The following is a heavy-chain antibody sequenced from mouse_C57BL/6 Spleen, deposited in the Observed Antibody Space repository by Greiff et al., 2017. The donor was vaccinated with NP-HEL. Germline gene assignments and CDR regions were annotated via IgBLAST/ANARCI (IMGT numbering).Heavy chain of an antibody. CDR2: ISYDGSN. D-gene: IGHD3-2*02. J-gene: IGHJ4*01. V-gene: IGHV3-6*01. CDR1: GYSITSGYY. CDR3: ARGGTAQAHYYAMDY. Sequence: EVKLQESGPGLVKPSQSLSLTCSVTGYSITSGYYWNWIRQFPGNKLEWMGYISYDGSNNYNPSLKNRISITRDTSKNQFFLKLNSVTTEDTATYYCARGGTAQAHYYAMDYWGQGTSVTVSS.